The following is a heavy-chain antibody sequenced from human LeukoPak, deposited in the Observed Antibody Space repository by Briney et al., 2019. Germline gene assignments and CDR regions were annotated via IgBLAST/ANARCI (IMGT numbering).Heavy chain of an antibody. CDR3: ARDGYYYGSGSYYRPLDY. CDR2: ISSSGSYI. J-gene: IGHJ4*02. V-gene: IGHV3-21*01. Sequence: PGGSLRLSCAASGFTFSSYSMNWVRQPPGKGLEWVSSISSSGSYIYYADSVKGRFTISRDNAKNSLYLQMNSLRAEDTAVYYCARDGYYYGSGSYYRPLDYWGQGTLVTVSS. CDR1: GFTFSSYS. D-gene: IGHD3-10*01.